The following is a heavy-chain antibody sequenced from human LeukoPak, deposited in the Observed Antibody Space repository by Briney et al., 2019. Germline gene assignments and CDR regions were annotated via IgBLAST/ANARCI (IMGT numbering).Heavy chain of an antibody. V-gene: IGHV4-39*01. Sequence: SSETLSLTCTVSGGSISSSSYCWGWIRQPPGKGLEWIGSICYSGSTFYNPSLKSRVTLSVDTSKNQFSLKLSSVTAADTAVYSCARVRNYGGNSNVFDIWGQGTMVTVSS. CDR3: ARVRNYGGNSNVFDI. CDR1: GGSISSSSYC. CDR2: ICYSGST. J-gene: IGHJ3*02. D-gene: IGHD4-23*01.